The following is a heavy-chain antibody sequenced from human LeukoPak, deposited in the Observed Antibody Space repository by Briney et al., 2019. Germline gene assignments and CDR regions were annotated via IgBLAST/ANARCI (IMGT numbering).Heavy chain of an antibody. D-gene: IGHD3-10*01. CDR3: ARAILWFGESPELNYYYYYYMDV. CDR1: GYSMTNIYT. J-gene: IGHJ6*03. Sequence: PSETLSLTCTVSGYSMTNIYTWVWIRQPPGKGLEWIGSVSHSGNTYYNPSLKSRVTFSLDTSKNQFSLKLSSVTAADTAVYYCARAILWFGESPELNYYYYYYMDVWGKGTTVTISS. CDR2: VSHSGNT. V-gene: IGHV4-38-2*02.